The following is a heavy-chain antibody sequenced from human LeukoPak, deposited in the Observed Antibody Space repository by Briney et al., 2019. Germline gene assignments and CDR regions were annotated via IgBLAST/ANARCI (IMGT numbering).Heavy chain of an antibody. J-gene: IGHJ6*03. Sequence: GGSLRLSCAASGFTFSSYAMSWFRQAPGKGLEWVSGISRSGDKTYYAESVKGRFTISRDNAKNTLYLQMNSLRAEDTAVYFCAKGAYALVPYYYYYYMDVWGKGTAVTVSS. CDR1: GFTFSSYA. CDR2: ISRSGDKT. D-gene: IGHD3-16*01. CDR3: AKGAYALVPYYYYYYMDV. V-gene: IGHV3-23*01.